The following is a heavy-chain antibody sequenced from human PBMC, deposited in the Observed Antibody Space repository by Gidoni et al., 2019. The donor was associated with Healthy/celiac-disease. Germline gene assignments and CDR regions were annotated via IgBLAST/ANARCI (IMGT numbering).Heavy chain of an antibody. Sequence: QVQLQESGPGLVKPSETLSLTCTVPGGSISSYYWSWIRQPPGKGLEWIGYIYYSGSTNYNPPLKSRVTISVDTSKNQFSLKLSSVTAADTAVYYCARITEWLRFIYFDYWGQGTLVTVSS. J-gene: IGHJ4*02. D-gene: IGHD5-12*01. CDR1: GGSISSYY. CDR2: IYYSGST. V-gene: IGHV4-59*01. CDR3: ARITEWLRFIYFDY.